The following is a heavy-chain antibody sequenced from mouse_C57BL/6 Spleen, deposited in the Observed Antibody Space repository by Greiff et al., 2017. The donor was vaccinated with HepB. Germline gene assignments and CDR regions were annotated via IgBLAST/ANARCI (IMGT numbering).Heavy chain of an antibody. J-gene: IGHJ3*01. CDR1: GFTFSDYY. Sequence: EVKLVESGGGLVQPGGSLKLSCAASGFTFSDYYMYWVRQTPEKRLEWVAYISNGGGSTYYPDTVKGRFTISRDNAKNTLYLQMSRLKSEDTAMYYCARPPYDYDVLLLAYWGQGTLVTVSA. D-gene: IGHD2-4*01. CDR2: ISNGGGST. CDR3: ARPPYDYDVLLLAY. V-gene: IGHV5-12*01.